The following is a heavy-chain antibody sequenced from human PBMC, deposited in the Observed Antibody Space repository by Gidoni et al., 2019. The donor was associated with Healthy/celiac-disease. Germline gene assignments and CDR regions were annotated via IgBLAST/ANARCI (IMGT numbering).Heavy chain of an antibody. CDR2: IKSKTDGGTT. CDR1: GFTFSNAW. J-gene: IGHJ3*02. CDR3: TTNLHSGYDRGGPHAFDI. D-gene: IGHD5-12*01. Sequence: EVQLVESGGGLVKPGGSLRLSCAASGFTFSNAWMNWVRQAPGKGLEWVGRIKSKTDGGTTDYAAPVKGRFTISRDDSKNTLYLQMNSLKTEDTAVYYCTTNLHSGYDRGGPHAFDIWGQGTMVTVSS. V-gene: IGHV3-15*07.